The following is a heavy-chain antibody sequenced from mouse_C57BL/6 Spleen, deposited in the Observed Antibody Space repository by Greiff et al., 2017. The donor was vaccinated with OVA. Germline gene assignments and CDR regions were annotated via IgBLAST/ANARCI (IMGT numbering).Heavy chain of an antibody. J-gene: IGHJ4*01. Sequence: VQLQQPGAELVKPGASVKLSCKASGYTFTSYWMHWVKQRPGQGLEWIGMIHPNSGSTTYNEKFKSKATLTVDKSSSTAYMQLSSLTSEDSAVYYGARDYGYDEDYYAMDYWGQGTSVTVSS. V-gene: IGHV1-64*01. CDR3: ARDYGYDEDYYAMDY. D-gene: IGHD2-2*01. CDR1: GYTFTSYW. CDR2: IHPNSGST.